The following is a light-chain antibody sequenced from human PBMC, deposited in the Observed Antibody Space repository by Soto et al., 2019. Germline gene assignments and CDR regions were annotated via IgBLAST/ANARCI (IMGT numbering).Light chain of an antibody. CDR2: NKL. CDR3: QSYDSSLSAVV. J-gene: IGLJ2*01. V-gene: IGLV1-40*01. Sequence: QSVLTQPPSVSGAPGQRVTISCTGSSSSIGEDYDVHWYQQLPGTAPKLLIYNKLIRHSGVPVRFSASQSGTSASLAITGLQAEDEADYYCQSYDSSLSAVVFGGGTKLTVL. CDR1: SSSIGEDYD.